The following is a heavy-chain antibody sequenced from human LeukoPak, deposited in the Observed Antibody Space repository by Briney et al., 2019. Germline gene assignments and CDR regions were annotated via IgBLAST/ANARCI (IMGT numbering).Heavy chain of an antibody. CDR2: ISSSSSYI. V-gene: IGHV3-21*01. D-gene: IGHD1-7*01. Sequence: GGSLRLSCGASGFTFNRRGMHWVRQAPGKGLEWVSSISSSSSYIYYADSVKGRFTISRDNAKNSLYLQMNSLRAEDTAVYYCARGPRDNWNYGGWYYYMDVWGKGTTVTVSS. CDR1: GFTFNRRG. J-gene: IGHJ6*03. CDR3: ARGPRDNWNYGGWYYYMDV.